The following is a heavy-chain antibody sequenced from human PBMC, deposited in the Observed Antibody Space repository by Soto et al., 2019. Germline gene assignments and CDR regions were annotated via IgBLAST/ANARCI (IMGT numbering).Heavy chain of an antibody. CDR3: ASVGGARGVISTDY. J-gene: IGHJ4*02. V-gene: IGHV3-23*01. D-gene: IGHD3-10*01. Sequence: GGSLRLSCAASGFTFSSYAMSWVRQAPGKGLEWVSAISGSGGSTYYADSVKGRFTISRDNSKNTLYLQMNSLRAEDTAVYYCASVGGARGVISTDYWGQGTLVTVSS. CDR1: GFTFSSYA. CDR2: ISGSGGST.